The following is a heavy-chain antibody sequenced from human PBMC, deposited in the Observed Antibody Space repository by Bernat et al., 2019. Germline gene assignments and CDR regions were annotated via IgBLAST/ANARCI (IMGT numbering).Heavy chain of an antibody. D-gene: IGHD2-15*01. CDR3: SSLCSHSNGFYDY. CDR1: GFPFSKYW. CDR2: VDTYGSTT. J-gene: IGHJ4*02. Sequence: EVQLVESGGGLVQPGGSLRLSCAASGFPFSKYWMHWVRQAPGKGLVWVSGVDTYGSTTTYADSRKGRFTLPRDHAKNPLYLQVNSLNAEDTAFYFFSSLCSHSNGFYDYWGPGILVTVSS. V-gene: IGHV3-74*03.